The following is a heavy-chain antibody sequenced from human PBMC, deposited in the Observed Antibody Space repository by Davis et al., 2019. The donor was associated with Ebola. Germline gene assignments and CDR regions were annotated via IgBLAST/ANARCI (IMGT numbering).Heavy chain of an antibody. V-gene: IGHV1-69*13. CDR3: ARRPYGYYGMDV. J-gene: IGHJ6*02. CDR1: GGTFSSYA. D-gene: IGHD4-17*01. CDR2: IIPIFGTA. Sequence: SVKVSCKASGGTFSSYAISWVRQAPGQGLEWMGGIIPIFGTANYAQKFQGRVTITADESTSTAYMELSSLRSEATAVYYCARRPYGYYGMDVWGQGTTVTVS.